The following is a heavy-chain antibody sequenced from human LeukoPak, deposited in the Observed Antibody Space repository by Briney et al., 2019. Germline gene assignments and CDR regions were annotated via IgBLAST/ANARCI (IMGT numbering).Heavy chain of an antibody. J-gene: IGHJ5*02. V-gene: IGHV4-30-2*01. CDR1: GGSLSSGGYS. CDR3: ARGPRGCSSTSCTTNWFDP. CDR2: IYHSGST. Sequence: SQTLSLTCAVSGGSLSSGGYSWRWIRQPPGKGLEWIGYIYHSGSTYYNPSLKSRVTISVDRSKNQFSLKLSSVTAADTAVYYCARGPRGCSSTSCTTNWFDPWGQGTLVTVSS. D-gene: IGHD2-2*01.